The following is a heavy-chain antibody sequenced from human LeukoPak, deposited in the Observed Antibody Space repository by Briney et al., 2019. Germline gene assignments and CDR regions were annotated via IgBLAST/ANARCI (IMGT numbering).Heavy chain of an antibody. J-gene: IGHJ4*02. CDR2: INPDSGGT. CDR3: GRDFRDSLDY. Sequence: ASVKVSCKASGYTFTSYGITWLRQAPGQGLEWMGWINPDSGGTNFAQKFQGRVTMTRDTSISTAYMELSRLRSDDTAVYYCGRDFRDSLDYWGQRTLVTVSS. CDR1: GYTFTSYG. V-gene: IGHV1-2*02.